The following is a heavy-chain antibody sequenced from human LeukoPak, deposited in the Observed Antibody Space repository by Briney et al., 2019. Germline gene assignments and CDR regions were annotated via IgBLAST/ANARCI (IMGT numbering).Heavy chain of an antibody. CDR2: IYHSGST. CDR3: ARASKRSAGFDY. Sequence: SETLSLTCTVSGGSISSSSYYWGWIRQPPGKGLEWIESIYHSGSTYYNPPLKSRVTISVDTSKNQFSLKLSSVTAADTAVYYCARASKRSAGFDYWGQGTLVTVSS. CDR1: GGSISSSSYY. V-gene: IGHV4-39*07. D-gene: IGHD4-17*01. J-gene: IGHJ4*02.